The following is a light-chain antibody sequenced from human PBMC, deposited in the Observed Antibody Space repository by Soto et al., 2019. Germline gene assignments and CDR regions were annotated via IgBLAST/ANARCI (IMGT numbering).Light chain of an antibody. V-gene: IGKV3-15*01. CDR1: QSVSSD. CDR3: HQYNNWPPWT. J-gene: IGKJ1*01. Sequence: EIVMTQPPATLSVSPGERATLSCRASQSVSSDLAWYQQKPGQAPRLLIYGASTRATGIPARFSGSGSGTEFTLTISSLQSEDYAAYYCHQYNNWPPWTFGQGTKVDIK. CDR2: GAS.